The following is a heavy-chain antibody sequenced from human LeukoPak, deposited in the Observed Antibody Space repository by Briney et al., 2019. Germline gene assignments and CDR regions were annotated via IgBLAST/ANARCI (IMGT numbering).Heavy chain of an antibody. CDR3: AKGLSAAGDYYFDY. Sequence: GGSLRLSCAVSGFTFSSYAMSWVRQAPGTGLEWLSTISGSGGSTYYADSVKGRFTISRDNSKNTVYLQMKSLRVEATAVYYCAKGLSAAGDYYFDYWGQGALVTVSS. V-gene: IGHV3-23*01. J-gene: IGHJ4*02. CDR1: GFTFSSYA. D-gene: IGHD2-21*01. CDR2: ISGSGGST.